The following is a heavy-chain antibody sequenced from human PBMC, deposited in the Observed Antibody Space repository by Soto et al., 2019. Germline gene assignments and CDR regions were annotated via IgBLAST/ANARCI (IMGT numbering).Heavy chain of an antibody. Sequence: SETLSLTCAVSGGSISSSNWWSWVRQPPGKGLEWIGEIYHSGSTNYNPSLKSRVTISVDTSKDQFSLKLSSVTAADTALYYCARTSTSRTRFDYWGQGSLVTVSS. CDR2: IYHSGST. CDR3: ARTSTSRTRFDY. D-gene: IGHD1-1*01. J-gene: IGHJ4*02. CDR1: GGSISSSNW. V-gene: IGHV4-4*02.